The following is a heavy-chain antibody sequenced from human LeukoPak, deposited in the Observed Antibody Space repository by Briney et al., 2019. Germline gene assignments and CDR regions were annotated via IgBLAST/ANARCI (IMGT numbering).Heavy chain of an antibody. CDR1: GGSISGGGYY. J-gene: IGHJ4*02. CDR2: INHSGST. Sequence: PSETLSLTCTVSGGSISGGGYYWSWIRQPPGKGLEWIGEINHSGSTNYNPSLKSRVTISVDTSKNQFSLKLSSVTAADTAVYYCAKGVSYSRGGYWGQGTLVTVSS. CDR3: AKGVSYSRGGY. D-gene: IGHD6-13*01. V-gene: IGHV4-34*01.